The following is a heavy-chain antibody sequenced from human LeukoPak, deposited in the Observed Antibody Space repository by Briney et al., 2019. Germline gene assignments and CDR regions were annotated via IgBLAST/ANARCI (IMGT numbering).Heavy chain of an antibody. CDR2: ISHSGST. V-gene: IGHV4-4*02. CDR1: GGSIISRNW. Sequence: PSGTLSLTCVVSGGSIISRNWWSWFRQAPGKGLEWIGEISHSGSTNYNPSLKSRVTMSVDTSKNQFSLKLSSVTAADTAVYYCAIGSYYDFWSGWGQGTLVTVSS. CDR3: AIGSYYDFWSG. D-gene: IGHD3-3*01. J-gene: IGHJ4*02.